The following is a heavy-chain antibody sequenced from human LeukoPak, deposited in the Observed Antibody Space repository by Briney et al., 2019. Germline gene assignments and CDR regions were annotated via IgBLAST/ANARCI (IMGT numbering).Heavy chain of an antibody. J-gene: IGHJ6*02. CDR2: ISSSSGTI. CDR3: ARDNYGMDV. Sequence: PGGSLRLSCAASGFSFSIYSMNWVRQAPRKGLEWVSYISSSSGTIYYADSVKGRFSISRDNAKNSLYLQMNRLRDEDTAVYYCARDNYGMDVWGQGTTVTVSS. V-gene: IGHV3-48*02. CDR1: GFSFSIYS.